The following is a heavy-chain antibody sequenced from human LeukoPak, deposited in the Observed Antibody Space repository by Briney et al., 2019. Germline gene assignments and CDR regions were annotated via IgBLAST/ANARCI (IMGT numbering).Heavy chain of an antibody. Sequence: GGSLRLSCAASGFTFSSYAMNWVRQAPGKGLRWVSGFRGSGAATFYADSVKGRFTISRDNSKNTLYLQMNSLRAEDTAVYYCAREGGSGWYSGWFDPWGQGTQVTVSS. CDR3: AREGGSGWYSGWFDP. D-gene: IGHD6-19*01. J-gene: IGHJ5*02. CDR1: GFTFSSYA. CDR2: FRGSGAAT. V-gene: IGHV3-23*01.